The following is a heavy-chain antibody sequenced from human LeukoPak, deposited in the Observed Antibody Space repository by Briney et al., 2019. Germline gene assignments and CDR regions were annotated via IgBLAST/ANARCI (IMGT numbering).Heavy chain of an antibody. CDR1: GFTFSSCG. J-gene: IGHJ4*02. Sequence: PGGSLRLSCAASGFTFSSCGMHWVREAPGKGLESWAVIWYDGTNKYYADSVKGRFTISRDNSKNTLYLQMNSLRAEDTAVYYCARGRDGYNWIDYWGQGTLVTVSS. CDR3: ARGRDGYNWIDY. CDR2: IWYDGTNK. V-gene: IGHV3-33*01. D-gene: IGHD5-24*01.